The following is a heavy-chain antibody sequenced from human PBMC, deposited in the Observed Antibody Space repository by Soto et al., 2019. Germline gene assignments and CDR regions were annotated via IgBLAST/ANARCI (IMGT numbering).Heavy chain of an antibody. CDR3: ARQFSVYGDYGRYFDF. Sequence: QLQLQESGPGLVKPSETLSLTCTVSGGSSSSSDYYWGWIRQPPGKGLEWIGTIYYGGSTFYNPSLKSRVTISVDTSKNQFSLKLSSVTAADTAVYSCARQFSVYGDYGRYFDFWGQGTLFTVSS. CDR2: IYYGGST. J-gene: IGHJ4*02. CDR1: GGSSSSSDYY. V-gene: IGHV4-39*01. D-gene: IGHD4-17*01.